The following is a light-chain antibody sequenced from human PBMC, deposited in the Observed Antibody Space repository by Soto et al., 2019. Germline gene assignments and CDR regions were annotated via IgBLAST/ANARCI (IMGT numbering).Light chain of an antibody. J-gene: IGLJ2*01. CDR2: DNT. Sequence: QSVLTQPPSVSGAPGQRVTISCTGNSSNIGTTYDVHWYRHLPGAAPKLLIYDNTNRPSGVPDRFSGSKSGTSASLAITGLKAEDEAYYYCQSFDSSLSVSIFGGGTKLTVL. CDR3: QSFDSSLSVSI. CDR1: SSNIGTTYD. V-gene: IGLV1-40*01.